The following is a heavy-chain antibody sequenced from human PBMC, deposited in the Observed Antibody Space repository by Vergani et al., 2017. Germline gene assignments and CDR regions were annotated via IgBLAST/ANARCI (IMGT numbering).Heavy chain of an antibody. CDR1: GFTFSSYA. D-gene: IGHD5-18*01. J-gene: IGHJ6*02. Sequence: EVQLLESGGGLVQPGGSLRLSCAASGFTFSSYAMSWVRQAPGKGLEWVSAISGSGGSTYYADSVKGRFTISRDNSKNTLYLQMNSLKTADTAVYYCTTDSWIQDMDVWGQGTTVTVSS. V-gene: IGHV3-23*01. CDR3: TTDSWIQDMDV. CDR2: ISGSGGST.